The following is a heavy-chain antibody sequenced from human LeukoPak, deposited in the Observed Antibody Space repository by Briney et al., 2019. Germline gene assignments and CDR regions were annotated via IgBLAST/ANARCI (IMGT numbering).Heavy chain of an antibody. V-gene: IGHV3-72*01. CDR3: VRGRNGFDY. Sequence: GGSLRLSCAASGFIFSDHYMDWVRQAPGKGLEWVGRSRNKANSHTTEYAASVKGRFTVSRDNSKNSLYLQMNSLKTEDTAVYYCVRGRNGFDYWGPGTLATVSS. CDR2: SRNKANSHTT. J-gene: IGHJ4*02. CDR1: GFIFSDHY. D-gene: IGHD2-8*01.